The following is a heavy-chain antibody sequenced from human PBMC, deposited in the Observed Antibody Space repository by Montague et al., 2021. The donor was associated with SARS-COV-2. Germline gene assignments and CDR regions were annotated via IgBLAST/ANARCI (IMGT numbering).Heavy chain of an antibody. V-gene: IGHV3-33*01. J-gene: IGHJ6*02. D-gene: IGHD6-13*01. CDR3: ARDSSSGSDWYYYYGMDV. CDR2: IWYDGSKN. Sequence: SLRLSCAASGFTFSSYGMHWVRQAPGKGLEWVALIWYDGSKNYYADSVKGRFTISRDNSKNTLYLQMNPLRAEDTAVYYCARDSSSGSDWYYYYGMDVWGQGTTVTISS. CDR1: GFTFSSYG.